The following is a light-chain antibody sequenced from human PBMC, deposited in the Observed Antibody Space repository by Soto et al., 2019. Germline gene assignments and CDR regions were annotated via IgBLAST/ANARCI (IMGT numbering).Light chain of an antibody. CDR1: QDIGIN. Sequence: DLQMTQSPSSLSASVGDRVTMTCRASQDIGINLGWFQQKPGKAPKRLIYVASSLQSGVPSRFSGSGSGTEFTLTISSLQPEDFASYFCLQHNAYPWTFGQGTKVDIK. CDR2: VAS. V-gene: IGKV1-17*01. J-gene: IGKJ1*01. CDR3: LQHNAYPWT.